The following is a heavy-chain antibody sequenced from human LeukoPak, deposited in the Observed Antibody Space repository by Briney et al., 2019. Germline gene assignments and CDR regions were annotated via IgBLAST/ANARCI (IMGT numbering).Heavy chain of an antibody. CDR3: ARGDIVEVPAAHSRDY. J-gene: IGHJ4*02. CDR2: INPNSGGT. Sequence: VSVKVSCKASGYTFTGYYMHWVRQAPGQGLEWMGWINPNSGGTNYAQKFQGRVTMTRDTSNSTAYMELSRLRSDDTAVYYCARGDIVEVPAAHSRDYWGQGTLVTVSS. CDR1: GYTFTGYY. D-gene: IGHD2-2*01. V-gene: IGHV1-2*02.